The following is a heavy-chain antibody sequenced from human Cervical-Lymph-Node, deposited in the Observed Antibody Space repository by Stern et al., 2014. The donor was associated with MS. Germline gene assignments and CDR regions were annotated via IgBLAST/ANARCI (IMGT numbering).Heavy chain of an antibody. V-gene: IGHV1-69*01. CDR3: ARDQGGIAAD. Sequence: MQLVESGAEVKKPGSSVKVSCKASGDSFSTYTISWVRQAPGQGLEWMGGINPMFGTPNYAQKFQGRVTITADESPSTAYMELSGLRSEDTAVYFCARDQGGIAADWGQGTLVTVSS. CDR2: INPMFGTP. CDR1: GDSFSTYT. J-gene: IGHJ4*02. D-gene: IGHD6-13*01.